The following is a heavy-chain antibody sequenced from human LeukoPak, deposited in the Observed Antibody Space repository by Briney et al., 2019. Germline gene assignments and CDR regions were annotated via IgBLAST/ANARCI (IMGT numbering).Heavy chain of an antibody. V-gene: IGHV4-39*01. Sequence: SQTLSLTCTVSGGSISSGDYYWGWIRQPPGKGLEWIGSIYYSGSAYYNPSLKSRVTISVDTSKNQFSLKLSSVTAADTAVYYCARNVGAQQQPTDYWGQGTLVTVSS. D-gene: IGHD6-13*01. CDR2: IYYSGSA. CDR3: ARNVGAQQQPTDY. J-gene: IGHJ4*02. CDR1: GGSISSGDYY.